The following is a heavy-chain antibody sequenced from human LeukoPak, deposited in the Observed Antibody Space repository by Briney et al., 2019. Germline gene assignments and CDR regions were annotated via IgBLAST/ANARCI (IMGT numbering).Heavy chain of an antibody. J-gene: IGHJ3*02. CDR1: GFTYSSYW. CDR2: IKQDGSGQ. V-gene: IGHV3-7*01. Sequence: PGGSLRLSCVASGFTYSSYWMSWVRQAPGKGLEWVANIKQDGSGQYYVASVKGRFTISRDNAKNSLYLQTSRLRVEDTAVYYCAREPPDTVATISAFDIWGRGTMVTVSS. D-gene: IGHD5-12*01. CDR3: AREPPDTVATISAFDI.